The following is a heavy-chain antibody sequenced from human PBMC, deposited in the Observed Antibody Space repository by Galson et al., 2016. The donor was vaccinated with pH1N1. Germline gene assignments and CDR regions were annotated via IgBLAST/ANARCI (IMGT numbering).Heavy chain of an antibody. CDR1: GGSISSGSYY. Sequence: TLSLTCTVSGGSISSGSYYWSWIQQPAGKGLEWIGYIYTSGSTNYNPSLKSRVIISVDTSKNQFSLKLSSVTAAGTAVYYCARVVTWELGYYFDYWGQGTLVTVSS. V-gene: IGHV4-61*09. CDR3: ARVVTWELGYYFDY. J-gene: IGHJ4*02. CDR2: IYTSGST. D-gene: IGHD1-26*01.